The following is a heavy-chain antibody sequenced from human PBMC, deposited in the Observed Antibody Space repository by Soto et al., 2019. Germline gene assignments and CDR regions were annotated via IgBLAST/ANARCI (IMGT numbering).Heavy chain of an antibody. CDR3: ARGKYSSSSELDY. CDR2: IKQDGSEK. D-gene: IGHD6-6*01. CDR1: GFTFSSYW. V-gene: IGHV3-7*04. J-gene: IGHJ4*02. Sequence: GGSLRLSCAASGFTFSSYWMSWVRQAPGKGLEWVANIKQDGSEKYYVDSVKGRFTISRDNAKNSLYLQMNSLRAEDTAVYYCARGKYSSSSELDYWGQGTLVTRLL.